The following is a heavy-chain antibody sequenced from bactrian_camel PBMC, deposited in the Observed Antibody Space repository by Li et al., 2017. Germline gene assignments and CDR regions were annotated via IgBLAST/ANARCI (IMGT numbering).Heavy chain of an antibody. Sequence: DVQLVESGGGSVQAGGSLRLSCSASGYTYSSYCMGWFRLAPGKEREAVATIEANGRTTYAASVRGRSIVSRDNSKTRLDLQMNNLNPEDTAMYYCAADGRVCSRLDPEDYYYWGQGTQVTVS. CDR2: TIEANGRT. CDR1: GYTYSSYC. CDR3: AADGRVCSRLDPEDYYY. V-gene: IGHV3S44*01. J-gene: IGHJ4*01. D-gene: IGHD1*01.